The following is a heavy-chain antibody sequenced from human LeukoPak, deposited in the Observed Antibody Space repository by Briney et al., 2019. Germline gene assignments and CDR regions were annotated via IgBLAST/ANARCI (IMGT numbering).Heavy chain of an antibody. CDR1: GGSISSGSYY. Sequence: SETLSLTCTVSGGSISSGSYYWRWIRQPAGKGLEWIERIYTSGSTNYNPSLKSRVTISVDTSKNQFSLKLSSVTAADTAVYFCARGSYYSDSSGYSTYHYYYMDVWGKGTTVTVSS. V-gene: IGHV4-61*02. CDR3: ARGSYYSDSSGYSTYHYYYMDV. CDR2: IYTSGST. D-gene: IGHD3-22*01. J-gene: IGHJ6*03.